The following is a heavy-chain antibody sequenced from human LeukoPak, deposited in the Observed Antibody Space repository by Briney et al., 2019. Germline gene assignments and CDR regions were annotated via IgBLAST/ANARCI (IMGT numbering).Heavy chain of an antibody. CDR3: ARALMGATTGWFDP. J-gene: IGHJ5*02. D-gene: IGHD1-26*01. CDR2: IYYSGST. Sequence: SETLSLTCTVSGGSISSYYWSWIRQPPGKGLEWIGYIYYSGSTNYNPSLKSRVTISVDTSKNQFSLKLSSVTAADTAVYYCARALMGATTGWFDPWGQGTLVTVSS. CDR1: GGSISSYY. V-gene: IGHV4-59*12.